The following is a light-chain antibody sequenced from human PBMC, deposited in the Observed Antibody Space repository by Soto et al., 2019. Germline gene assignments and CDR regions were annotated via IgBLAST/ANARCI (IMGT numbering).Light chain of an antibody. V-gene: IGLV2-14*03. CDR2: DVS. Sequence: QSVLTQPASVSGSPGHSITISCTGTSSDVGGYNYVSWYQHHPGKAPKLMIYDVSNRPSGVSNRFSGSKSGNTASLIISGLQAEDEADYYCSSYTSSGTLSTYVFGTGTKVTVL. J-gene: IGLJ1*01. CDR3: SSYTSSGTLSTYV. CDR1: SSDVGGYNY.